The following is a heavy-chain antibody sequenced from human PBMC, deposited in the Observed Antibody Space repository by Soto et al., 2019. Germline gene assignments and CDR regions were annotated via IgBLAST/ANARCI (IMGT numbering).Heavy chain of an antibody. V-gene: IGHV4-30-4*01. Sequence: SETLSLTCTVSGASIRSTDYYWSWIRQAPGKGLEWIGYVYYTGSTYYNPSLMSRLTISVDTFKNQFSLKLTSVTAAETAVYYCVRTARQGAVAPHWFDRWGQGTQVTVSS. CDR2: VYYTGST. J-gene: IGHJ5*02. CDR3: VRTARQGAVAPHWFDR. CDR1: GASIRSTDYY. D-gene: IGHD2-21*02.